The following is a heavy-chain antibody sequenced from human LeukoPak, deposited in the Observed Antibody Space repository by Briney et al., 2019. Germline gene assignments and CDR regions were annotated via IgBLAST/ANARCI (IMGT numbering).Heavy chain of an antibody. Sequence: GASVTVSFTGSGYTFTDYYMHWVRQAPGQGREGRGWMNPNSGNTGYAHKFQCRVTITSNTSISTAYMQLSSLRSQDTAVYSCSRGGTGSYSSSWYFTGYKPYWFDPWGQGTLVTVSS. CDR3: SRGGTGSYSSSWYFTGYKPYWFDP. D-gene: IGHD6-13*01. CDR1: GYTFTDYY. CDR2: MNPNSGNT. V-gene: IGHV1-8*03. J-gene: IGHJ5*02.